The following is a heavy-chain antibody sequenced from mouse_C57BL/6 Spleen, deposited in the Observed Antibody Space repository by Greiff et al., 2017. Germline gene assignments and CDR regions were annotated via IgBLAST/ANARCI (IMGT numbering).Heavy chain of an antibody. J-gene: IGHJ4*01. CDR3: ARQDYDGGYAMDY. Sequence: EVMLVESGGDLVKPGGSLKLSCAASGFTFSSYGMSWVRQTPDKRLEWVATISSGGSYPYYPDSVKGRFTISRDNAKNTRYQQMSSLKSEDTAMYYCARQDYDGGYAMDYWGQGTSVTVSS. CDR1: GFTFSSYG. V-gene: IGHV5-6*02. D-gene: IGHD2-4*01. CDR2: ISSGGSYP.